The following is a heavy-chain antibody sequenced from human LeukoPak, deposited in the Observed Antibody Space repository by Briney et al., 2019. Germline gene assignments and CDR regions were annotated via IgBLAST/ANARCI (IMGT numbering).Heavy chain of an antibody. D-gene: IGHD1-14*01. J-gene: IGHJ6*03. CDR3: ARASEDYYYYYMDV. Sequence: NPSETLSLTCAVYGGSFSGYYWSWIRQPPGKGLEWIGEINHSGSTNYNPSLKSRVTISVDTSKNQFSLKLSSVTAADTAVYYCARASEDYYYYYMDVWGKGTTVTISS. CDR1: GGSFSGYY. CDR2: INHSGST. V-gene: IGHV4-34*01.